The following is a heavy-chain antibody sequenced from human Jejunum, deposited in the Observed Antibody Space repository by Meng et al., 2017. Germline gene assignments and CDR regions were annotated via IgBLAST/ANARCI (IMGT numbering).Heavy chain of an antibody. D-gene: IGHD1-14*01. Sequence: GGSLRLSCAGTGFTFSNYGMIWIRQAPGKGLEWVSSITGAGGGTFHVESVKGRFSTSRDNSKNTLYLQMNSLRAEDTAVYYCAKDPNRNNLGAFDIWGQGTMVTVSS. CDR1: GFTFSNYG. V-gene: IGHV3-23*01. J-gene: IGHJ3*02. CDR3: AKDPNRNNLGAFDI. CDR2: ITGAGGGT.